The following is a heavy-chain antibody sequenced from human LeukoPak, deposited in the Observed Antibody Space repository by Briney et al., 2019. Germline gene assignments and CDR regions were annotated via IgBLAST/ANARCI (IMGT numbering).Heavy chain of an antibody. CDR2: ISGNSSYI. V-gene: IGHV3-21*01. Sequence: GGSLRLSCAASGFTFSSYNMNWVRQARGEGRGWVSSISGNSSYIYYADSVKGRFTISRDSAKNSLYLQMNSLRAEDTAVYYCARDRSNGVLFRYWGQGTLVTVSS. D-gene: IGHD7-27*01. J-gene: IGHJ4*02. CDR3: ARDRSNGVLFRY. CDR1: GFTFSSYN.